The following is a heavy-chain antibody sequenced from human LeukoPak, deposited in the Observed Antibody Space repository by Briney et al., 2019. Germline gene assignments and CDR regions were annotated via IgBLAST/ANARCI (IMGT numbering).Heavy chain of an antibody. D-gene: IGHD3-10*01. CDR2: ISGSGTST. J-gene: IGHJ6*02. Sequence: PGGSLRLSCAASGFIFSSYAMSWVRQAPGKGLEWVSGISGSGTSTYYADSVKGRFTISRDNAKNSLSLQLNSLRDEDTAVYFCAKVIRGGYGMDVWGQGTTVTVSS. CDR1: GFIFSSYA. CDR3: AKVIRGGYGMDV. V-gene: IGHV3-23*01.